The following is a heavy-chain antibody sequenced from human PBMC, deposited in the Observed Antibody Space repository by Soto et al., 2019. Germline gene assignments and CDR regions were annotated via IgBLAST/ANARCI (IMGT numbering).Heavy chain of an antibody. J-gene: IGHJ1*01. Sequence: GGSLRLSCSAFGFIFSASTMHWVRQAPGKGLEYVSGITSNGGTTHYVDSAKGRFTISRDNSGNTLYLQMSSLRPEDTAFYYCVRDDFHDWGQGTLVTVSS. CDR1: GFIFSAST. CDR2: ITSNGGTT. CDR3: VRDDFHD. V-gene: IGHV3-64D*08.